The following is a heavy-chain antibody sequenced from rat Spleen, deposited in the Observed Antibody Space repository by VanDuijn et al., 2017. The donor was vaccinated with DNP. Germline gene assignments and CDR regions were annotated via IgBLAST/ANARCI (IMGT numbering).Heavy chain of an antibody. J-gene: IGHJ3*01. CDR3: ATGGYRTYDWFAY. V-gene: IGHV5-20*01. D-gene: IGHD1-2*01. CDR1: GFTFSDYY. CDR2: ISYNGGST. Sequence: EVQLVESGGGLVQAGRSMKLSCVASGFTFSDYYMAWVRQAPTKGLEWVAYISYNGGSTYYGDSVKGRFTISRDNAKSTLYLQMDSLRSEDTATYHCATGGYRTYDWFAYWGQGTLVTVSS.